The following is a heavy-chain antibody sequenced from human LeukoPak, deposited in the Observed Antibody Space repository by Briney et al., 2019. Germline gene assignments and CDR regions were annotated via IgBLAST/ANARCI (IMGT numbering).Heavy chain of an antibody. D-gene: IGHD4-23*01. CDR2: IHYNGNT. CDR1: GGSMSGYY. CDR3: ARYRGNSNGGFDP. J-gene: IGHJ5*02. V-gene: IGHV4-59*01. Sequence: SETLSLTCTVSGGSMSGYYWSWIRQSPGKGLEWIGYIHYNGNTNYNPSLKSRVTTSVDTSKNQFSLKLTSVTAADTAVYYCARYRGNSNGGFDPWGQGTLVTVSS.